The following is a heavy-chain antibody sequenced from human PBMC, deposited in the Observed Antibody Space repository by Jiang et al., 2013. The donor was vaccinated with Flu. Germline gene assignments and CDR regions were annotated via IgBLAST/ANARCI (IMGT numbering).Heavy chain of an antibody. V-gene: IGHV5-51*01. J-gene: IGHJ4*02. CDR2: IFPGDSET. D-gene: IGHD6-19*01. CDR3: ARTSSGGTEY. CDR1: GYSFFSYW. Sequence: GAEVKKPGESLKISCKGSGYSFFSYWIGWVRQMPGKGLEWMGMIFPGDSETIYSPSFQGQVTISADKTISTAYLQWSSLKTSDTAIYYCARTSSGGTEYWGEGTLVTVSP.